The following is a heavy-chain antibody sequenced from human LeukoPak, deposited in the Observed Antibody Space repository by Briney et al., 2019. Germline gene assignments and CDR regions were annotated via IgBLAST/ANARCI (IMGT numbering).Heavy chain of an antibody. J-gene: IGHJ6*03. CDR3: AREHYYNYYMDV. V-gene: IGHV1-18*01. Sequence: ASVKVSCKASGYTFNSYGISWVRQASGQGLEWMGWISTYNGDTNYAQKLQGRVTMTTDTSTTTAYMELRSLRSDDTAVYYCAREHYYNYYMDVWGKGTTVTVSS. CDR1: GYTFNSYG. CDR2: ISTYNGDT.